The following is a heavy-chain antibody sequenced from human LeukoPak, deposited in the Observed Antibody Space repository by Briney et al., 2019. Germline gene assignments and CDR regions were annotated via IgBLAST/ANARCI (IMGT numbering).Heavy chain of an antibody. J-gene: IGHJ6*02. CDR1: GFTYSTYA. V-gene: IGHV3-23*01. D-gene: IGHD5-12*01. Sequence: GGSLRLSCVASGFTYSTYAMSWVRQAPGKGLEWVSVISGSGGSTYYADSVKGRFTISRDNSKNTLYLQMNSLRAEDTAVYYCAKDYERYPFYGMDVWGQGTTVTVSS. CDR2: ISGSGGST. CDR3: AKDYERYPFYGMDV.